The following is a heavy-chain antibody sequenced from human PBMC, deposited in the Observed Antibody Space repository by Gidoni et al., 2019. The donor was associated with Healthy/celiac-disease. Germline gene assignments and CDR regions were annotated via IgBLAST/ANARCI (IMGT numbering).Heavy chain of an antibody. Sequence: EVQLVESGGGLVQPGGSLKLSCAASGFTFSGSAMHWVRQTSGKGLEWVGRIRSKANSYATAYAASVKGRFTISRDDSKNTAYLQMNSLKTEDTAVYYCTRHDYGDPTYWYFDIWGRGTLVTVSS. J-gene: IGHJ2*01. CDR3: TRHDYGDPTYWYFDI. V-gene: IGHV3-73*02. CDR1: GFTFSGSA. CDR2: IRSKANSYAT. D-gene: IGHD4-17*01.